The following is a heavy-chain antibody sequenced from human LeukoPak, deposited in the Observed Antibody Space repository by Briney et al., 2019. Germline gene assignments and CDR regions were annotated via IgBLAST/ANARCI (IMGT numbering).Heavy chain of an antibody. J-gene: IGHJ3*02. D-gene: IGHD2-21*02. V-gene: IGHV3-11*05. Sequence: GGSLRLSCAASGFTFSDYYMSWIRQAPGKGLEWVSYISSSSSYTNYADSVKGRFTISRDNAKNSLYLQMNSLRAEDMAVYYRARGAYCGGDCYSSRGAFDIWGQGTMVTVSS. CDR3: ARGAYCGGDCYSSRGAFDI. CDR2: ISSSSSYT. CDR1: GFTFSDYY.